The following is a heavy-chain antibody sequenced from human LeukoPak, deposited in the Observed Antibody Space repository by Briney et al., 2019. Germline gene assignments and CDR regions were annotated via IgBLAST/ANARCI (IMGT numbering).Heavy chain of an antibody. CDR2: ISSSSSYI. Sequence: PGGSLRLSCAASGFTFSSYSMNWVRQAPGKGLEWVSSISSSSSYIYYADSVKGRFTISRDNAKNSLYLQMNSLRAQDTAVYYWAREGDIVVVVAAPDYWGQGTLVTVSS. V-gene: IGHV3-21*01. D-gene: IGHD2-15*01. CDR3: AREGDIVVVVAAPDY. CDR1: GFTFSSYS. J-gene: IGHJ4*02.